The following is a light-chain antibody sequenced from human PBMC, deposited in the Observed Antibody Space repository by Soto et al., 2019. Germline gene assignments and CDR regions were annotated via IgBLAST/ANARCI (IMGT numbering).Light chain of an antibody. CDR2: AAS. V-gene: IGKV3-20*01. CDR1: QSINNNY. J-gene: IGKJ1*01. Sequence: EIVLTHSPDTLSLSPGERATLSGRTSQSINNNYLAWHQQKPGQAPRLLIYAASSRATGIPDRFSGSGSGTDFTLTISRLEPGDLAVYYCQEYGRSPRAFGQGTKVDIK. CDR3: QEYGRSPRA.